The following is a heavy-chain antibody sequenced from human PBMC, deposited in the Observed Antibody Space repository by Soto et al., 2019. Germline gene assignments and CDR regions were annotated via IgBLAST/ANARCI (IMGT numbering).Heavy chain of an antibody. J-gene: IGHJ4*02. Sequence: GESLKISCKGSGYSFTSYWISWVRQMPGKGLEWMGRIDPSDSYTNYSPSFQGHVTISADKSISTAYLQWSSLKASDTAMYYCAIPYYYYDSSGYIYWGQGTMVTVYS. V-gene: IGHV5-10-1*01. CDR3: AIPYYYYDSSGYIY. D-gene: IGHD3-22*01. CDR1: GYSFTSYW. CDR2: IDPSDSYT.